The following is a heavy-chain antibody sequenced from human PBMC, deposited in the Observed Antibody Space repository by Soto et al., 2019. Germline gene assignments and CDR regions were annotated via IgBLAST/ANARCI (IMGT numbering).Heavy chain of an antibody. J-gene: IGHJ2*01. D-gene: IGHD3-10*01. CDR3: AKRPSFGEDWDFDL. Sequence: EEQLLESGGALVQPGGSLRLSCAASGFTFSSYGMSWVRQAPGKGLEWVSGISGSGGGTYYADSVKGRFTISRDNSKNSLYLRLTSLRVEDTAVYYCAKRPSFGEDWDFDLWGRGNLVTVSS. V-gene: IGHV3-23*01. CDR2: ISGSGGGT. CDR1: GFTFSSYG.